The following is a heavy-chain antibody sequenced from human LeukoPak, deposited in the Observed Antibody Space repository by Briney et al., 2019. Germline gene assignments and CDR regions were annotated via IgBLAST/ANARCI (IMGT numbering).Heavy chain of an antibody. J-gene: IGHJ4*02. D-gene: IGHD3-22*01. CDR1: GGSISTYF. Sequence: SETLSLTCTVSGGSISTYFWSWIRQPPGKRLEWIGHVYFSGSTNYNPPLESRVTISVDTSKNQFSLTLSSVTAADTAVYYCARHKSSGSYPLDYWGQGILVTVSS. V-gene: IGHV4-59*08. CDR3: ARHKSSGSYPLDY. CDR2: VYFSGST.